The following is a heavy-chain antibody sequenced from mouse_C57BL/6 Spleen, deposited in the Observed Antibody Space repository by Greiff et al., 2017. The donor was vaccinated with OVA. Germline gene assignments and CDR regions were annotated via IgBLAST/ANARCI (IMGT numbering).Heavy chain of an antibody. CDR3: ARYGSIFRNWYFDV. CDR2: ISSGSSTI. J-gene: IGHJ1*03. Sequence: EVHLVESGGGLVKPGGSLKLSCAASGFTFSDYGMHWVRQAPETGLEWVAYISSGSSTIYYADTVKGRFTISRDNAKNNLFLQMTSLSSEDTAMYYCARYGSIFRNWYFDVWGTGTTVTVSS. V-gene: IGHV5-17*01. CDR1: GFTFSDYG. D-gene: IGHD1-1*01.